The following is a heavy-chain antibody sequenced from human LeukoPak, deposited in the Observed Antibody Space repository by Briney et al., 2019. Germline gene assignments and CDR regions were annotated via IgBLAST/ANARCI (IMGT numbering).Heavy chain of an antibody. D-gene: IGHD4-17*01. J-gene: IGHJ2*01. CDR1: GFTFSSYG. Sequence: GGSLRLSCAASGFTFSSYGMHWVRQAPGKGLEWVSVISGDSTYYADSVKGRFTLSRDNSKNTLFLQMNSLRAEDTAVYYCAKDDGDSHWYFDLWGRGTLVTVSS. V-gene: IGHV3-23*01. CDR3: AKDDGDSHWYFDL. CDR2: ISGDST.